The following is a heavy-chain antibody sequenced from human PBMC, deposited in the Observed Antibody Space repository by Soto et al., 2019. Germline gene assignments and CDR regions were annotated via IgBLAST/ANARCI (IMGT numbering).Heavy chain of an antibody. D-gene: IGHD3-22*01. CDR3: ARVNYYDSSGYYYRNAFDI. CDR1: GGTFSSYA. CDR2: IIPIFGTA. Sequence: QVQLVQSGAEVKKPGSSVKVSCKASGGTFSSYAISWVRQAPGQGLEWMGGIIPIFGTANYAQKFQGRVTITADKSTSTAYMELSSLRSEDTDVYYCARVNYYDSSGYYYRNAFDIWGQGTMVTVSS. V-gene: IGHV1-69*06. J-gene: IGHJ3*02.